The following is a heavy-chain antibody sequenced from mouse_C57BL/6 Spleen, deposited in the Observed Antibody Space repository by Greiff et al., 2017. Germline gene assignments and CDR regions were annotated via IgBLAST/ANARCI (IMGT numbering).Heavy chain of an antibody. CDR3: ARYDGYYVGYFDV. J-gene: IGHJ1*03. Sequence: VQLQQSGPELVKPGASVKISCKASGYSFTGYYMNWVKQSPEKSLEWIGEINPSTGGTTYNQKFKAKATLTVDKSSSTAYMQLKSLTSEDSAVYYCARYDGYYVGYFDVWGTGTTVTVSS. CDR1: GYSFTGYY. V-gene: IGHV1-42*01. D-gene: IGHD2-3*01. CDR2: INPSTGGT.